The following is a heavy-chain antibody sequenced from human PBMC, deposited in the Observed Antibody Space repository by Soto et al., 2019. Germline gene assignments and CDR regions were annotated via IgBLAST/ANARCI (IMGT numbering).Heavy chain of an antibody. J-gene: IGHJ5*02. CDR1: GGSISSGGYY. CDR2: IYYSGST. D-gene: IGHD3-22*01. Sequence: SETLSLTCTVSGGSISSGGYYWSWIRQHPGKGLEWIGYIYYSGSTYYNPSLKSRVTISVDTSKNQFSLKLSSVTAADTAVYYCARKRLENYYDVWFDPWGQGTLVTVSS. CDR3: ARKRLENYYDVWFDP. V-gene: IGHV4-31*03.